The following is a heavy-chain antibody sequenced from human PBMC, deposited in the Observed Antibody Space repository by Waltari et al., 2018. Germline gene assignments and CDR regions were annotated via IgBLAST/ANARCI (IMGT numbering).Heavy chain of an antibody. D-gene: IGHD5-12*01. Sequence: EVQLVESGGGLVQPGRSLRLSCTASGFTFGAYAMSWFRQAPGKGLEWVGFIRSKAYGGTTEYAASVKGRFTISRDDSKSIAYLQMNSLKTEDTAVYYCTRDLVATISGVKKNGYWGQGTLVTVSS. J-gene: IGHJ4*02. CDR1: GFTFGAYA. CDR2: IRSKAYGGTT. CDR3: TRDLVATISGVKKNGY. V-gene: IGHV3-49*03.